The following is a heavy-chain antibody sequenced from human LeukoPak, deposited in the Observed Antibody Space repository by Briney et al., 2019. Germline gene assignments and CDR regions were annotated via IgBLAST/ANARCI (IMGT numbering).Heavy chain of an antibody. J-gene: IGHJ6*02. Sequence: PGGSLRLSCAASGFTFSNYAMSWVRQAPGKGLEWVSVIYSGGSTYYADSVKGRFTISRDNSKNTLYLQMNSLRAEDTAVYYCARDRLGELLTEDYYGMDVWGQGTTVTVSS. CDR1: GFTFSNYA. V-gene: IGHV3-66*01. D-gene: IGHD3-10*01. CDR3: ARDRLGELLTEDYYGMDV. CDR2: IYSGGST.